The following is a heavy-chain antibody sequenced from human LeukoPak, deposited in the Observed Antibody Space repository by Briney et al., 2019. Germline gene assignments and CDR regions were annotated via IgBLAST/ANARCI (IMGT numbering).Heavy chain of an antibody. D-gene: IGHD3-22*01. J-gene: IGHJ4*02. V-gene: IGHV1-2*02. CDR1: GYTSSGYY. Sequence: ASVKVSCKASGYTSSGYYMHWVRQAPGQGLEWMGWINPNSSGTNYAQNLQGRVTMTRDTSINTAYMELSRLTSDDTAVYYCARGRTGISTIVVTAEFDYWGQGTLVTVSS. CDR2: INPNSSGT. CDR3: ARGRTGISTIVVTAEFDY.